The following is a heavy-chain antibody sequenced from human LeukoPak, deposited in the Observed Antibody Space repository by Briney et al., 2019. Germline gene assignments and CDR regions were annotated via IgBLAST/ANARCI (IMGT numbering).Heavy chain of an antibody. CDR3: ARDQSPGYCSSTSCYTFFDY. Sequence: GGSLRLSCAASGFTFSNYGMHWVRQAPDKGLEWVAFLQNHGGDIHYADSVEGRFTISRDNPKNTLYLQMNSLRAEDTAVYYCARDQSPGYCSSTSCYTFFDYWGQGTLVTVSS. CDR1: GFTFSNYG. D-gene: IGHD2-2*02. J-gene: IGHJ4*02. V-gene: IGHV3-30*02. CDR2: LQNHGGDI.